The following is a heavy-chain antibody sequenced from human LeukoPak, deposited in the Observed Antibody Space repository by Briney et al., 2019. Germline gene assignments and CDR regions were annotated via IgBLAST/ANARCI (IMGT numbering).Heavy chain of an antibody. Sequence: GGSLRLSCAASGFTFSSYGMHWVRQAPGKGLEWVAVIWYDGSNKYYADSVKGRFTISRDNSKNTLYLQMNSLRAEDTAVFYCARVGSRGYYFDYWGQGTLVSVSS. D-gene: IGHD1-26*01. CDR3: ARVGSRGYYFDY. CDR1: GFTFSSYG. J-gene: IGHJ4*02. V-gene: IGHV3-33*01. CDR2: IWYDGSNK.